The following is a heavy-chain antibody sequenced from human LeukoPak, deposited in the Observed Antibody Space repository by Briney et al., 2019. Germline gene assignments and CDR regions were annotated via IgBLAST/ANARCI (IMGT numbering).Heavy chain of an antibody. Sequence: GGSLRLSCAASGFTFTSYWMTWVRQAPGKGLEWVANINQGGSDKYYVDSVKGRFTISRDNANNLLYLQMNSLRGEDTAVYYCTRDRSRAEDDWGQGTLVTVSS. D-gene: IGHD1-14*01. V-gene: IGHV3-7*01. CDR1: GFTFTSYW. J-gene: IGHJ4*02. CDR3: TRDRSRAEDD. CDR2: INQGGSDK.